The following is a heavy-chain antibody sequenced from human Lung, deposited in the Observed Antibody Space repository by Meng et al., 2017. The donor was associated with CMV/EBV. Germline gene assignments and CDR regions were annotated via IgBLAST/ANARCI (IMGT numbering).Heavy chain of an antibody. J-gene: IGHJ5*02. D-gene: IGHD2-2*01. V-gene: IGHV3-30-3*01. CDR2: ISYDGSNK. Sequence: GXXRLSCAASGFTFSSYAMHWVRQAPGKGLEWVAVISYDGSNKYYADSVKGRFTISRDNSKNTLYLQMNSLRAEDTAVYYCARDGGYCSSTSCYEGGWFDPXGQGXLVTVSS. CDR1: GFTFSSYA. CDR3: ARDGGYCSSTSCYEGGWFDP.